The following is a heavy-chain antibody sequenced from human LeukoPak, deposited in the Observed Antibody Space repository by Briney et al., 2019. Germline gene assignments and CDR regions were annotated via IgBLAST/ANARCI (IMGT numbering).Heavy chain of an antibody. CDR1: GYTFTSYG. V-gene: IGHV1-18*01. Sequence: ASVKVSRKASGYTFTSYGISWVRQAPGQGLEWMGWISAYNGNTNYAQKLQGRVTMTTDTSTSTAYMELRSLRSDDTAVYYCARVNPYSGSYLDDYWGQGTLVTVSS. CDR3: ARVNPYSGSYLDDY. J-gene: IGHJ4*02. D-gene: IGHD1-26*01. CDR2: ISAYNGNT.